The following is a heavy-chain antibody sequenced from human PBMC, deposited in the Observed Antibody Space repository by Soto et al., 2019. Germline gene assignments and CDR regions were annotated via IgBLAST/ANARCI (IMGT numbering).Heavy chain of an antibody. D-gene: IGHD3-9*01. CDR2: MNPNSGNT. CDR1: GYTFTGYD. J-gene: IGHJ6*02. V-gene: IGHV1-8*01. Sequence: ASVKVSCKASGYTFTGYDINWVRQATGQGLEWMGWMNPNSGNTGYAQKFQGRVTMTRNTSISTAYMELSSLRSEDTAVYYCARGGKYYDILTGYHTYYYYGMDVWG. CDR3: ARGGKYYDILTGYHTYYYYGMDV.